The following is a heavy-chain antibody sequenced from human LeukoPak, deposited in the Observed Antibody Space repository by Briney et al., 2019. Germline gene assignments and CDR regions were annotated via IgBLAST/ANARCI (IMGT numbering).Heavy chain of an antibody. J-gene: IGHJ5*02. V-gene: IGHV4-30-4*01. CDR2: IYYSGST. CDR1: GGSISSGDYY. CDR3: ARVDNHLMVRGVITDSGWFDP. Sequence: SQTLSLTCTVSGGSISSGDYYWSSIRQPPGKGPEWIGYIYYSGSTYYNPSLRSRVTISVDTSKNQFSLKLSSVTAADTAVYYCARVDNHLMVRGVITDSGWFDPWGQGTLVTVSS. D-gene: IGHD3-10*01.